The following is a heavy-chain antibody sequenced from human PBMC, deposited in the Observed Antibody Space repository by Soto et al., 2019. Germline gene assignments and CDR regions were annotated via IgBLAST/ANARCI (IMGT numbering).Heavy chain of an antibody. CDR2: ISYDGSNK. J-gene: IGHJ6*02. Sequence: GSLRLSCAASGFTFSSYGMHWVRQAPGKGLEWVAVISYDGSNKYYADSVKGRFTISRDNSKNTLYLQMNSLRAEDTAVYYCAKADYYYGMDVWGQGTTVTVSS. CDR1: GFTFSSYG. V-gene: IGHV3-30*18. CDR3: AKADYYYGMDV.